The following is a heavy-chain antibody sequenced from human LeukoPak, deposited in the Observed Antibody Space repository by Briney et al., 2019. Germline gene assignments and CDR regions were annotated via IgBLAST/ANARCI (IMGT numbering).Heavy chain of an antibody. D-gene: IGHD2-15*01. V-gene: IGHV1-18*01. CDR2: ISTYNGNT. CDR1: GYTFTSYA. J-gene: IGHJ4*02. CDR3: AREACSGGSCYGDY. Sequence: ASVKVSCKASGYTFTSYAISWVRQAPGHGLEWMGWISTYNGNTNYAQKLQGRVTMTTDTSTSTVYMELRSLRSDDTAVYYCAREACSGGSCYGDYWGQGTLVTVSS.